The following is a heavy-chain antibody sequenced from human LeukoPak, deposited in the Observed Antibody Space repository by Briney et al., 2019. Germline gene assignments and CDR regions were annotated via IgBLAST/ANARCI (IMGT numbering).Heavy chain of an antibody. Sequence: GGSLRLSCAASGIAFSTYAMSWVRQAPVKGLEWVSVVSESGEITHYADSVKGRFTISRDNSKTTLYLQVNSVRAEDTAVYYCAKVAEVAGVYYFDYWGQGTLVTVSS. CDR1: GIAFSTYA. CDR3: AKVAEVAGVYYFDY. CDR2: VSESGEIT. V-gene: IGHV3-23*01. D-gene: IGHD6-19*01. J-gene: IGHJ4*02.